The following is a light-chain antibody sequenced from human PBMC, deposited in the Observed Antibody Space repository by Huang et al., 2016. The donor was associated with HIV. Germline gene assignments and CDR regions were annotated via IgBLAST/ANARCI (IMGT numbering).Light chain of an antibody. CDR2: WGS. Sequence: DIVMTQYPLSLPVTPGEPASISCRSSQSLLHNDGYIYLDWYVQRPGQSPQLLVDWGSNRASGVTDRFSGSGSSTEFTQKISRVESEDVGIYYCMQALQTALTFDGWTKVEIK. V-gene: IGKV2-28*01. CDR1: QSLLHNDGYIY. CDR3: MQALQTALT. J-gene: IGKJ4*01.